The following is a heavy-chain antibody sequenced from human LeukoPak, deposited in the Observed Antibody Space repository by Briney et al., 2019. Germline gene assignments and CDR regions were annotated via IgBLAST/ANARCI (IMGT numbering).Heavy chain of an antibody. CDR3: ARDSSSRFTYFDY. V-gene: IGHV3-21*01. J-gene: IGHJ4*02. CDR2: ISGSNSYI. Sequence: GGSLRLSCAASGFTFNSYSMNWVRQAPGKGLEWVSSISGSNSYIYYADSMKGRFTISRDNAKNSLYLQMNSLRAEDTAVYYCARDSSSRFTYFDYWGQGTLVTVSS. CDR1: GFTFNSYS. D-gene: IGHD6-13*01.